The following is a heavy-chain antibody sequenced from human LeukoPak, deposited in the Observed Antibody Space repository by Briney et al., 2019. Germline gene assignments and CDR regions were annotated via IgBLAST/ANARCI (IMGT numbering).Heavy chain of an antibody. CDR1: GFTFTSSA. V-gene: IGHV1-58*02. CDR2: IVVGSGNT. D-gene: IGHD2-15*01. J-gene: IGHJ4*02. CDR3: ATCKVWDQNCSGGKVHY. Sequence: SVKVSCKASGFTFTSSAMHRVRQARGQRLEWIGWIVVGSGNTNYAQKFQERVTITRDMSTSTAYMELSSLRSEDTAVYYCATCKVWDQNCSGGKVHYWGQGTLVTVSS.